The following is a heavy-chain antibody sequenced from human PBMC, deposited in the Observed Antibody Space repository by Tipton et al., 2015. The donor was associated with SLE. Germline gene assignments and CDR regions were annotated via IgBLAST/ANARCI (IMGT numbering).Heavy chain of an antibody. Sequence: SLRLSCAASGFTFSDYYMSWIRQAPGKGLEWVSYISSSSSYTNYADSVKGRFTISRDNAKNSLYLQMNSLRAEDTAVYYCARAAGYYGSWWLGQDYYYYMDVWGKGTTVTVSS. J-gene: IGHJ6*03. D-gene: IGHD3-10*01. CDR3: ARAAGYYGSWWLGQDYYYYMDV. CDR2: ISSSSSYT. V-gene: IGHV3-11*06. CDR1: GFTFSDYY.